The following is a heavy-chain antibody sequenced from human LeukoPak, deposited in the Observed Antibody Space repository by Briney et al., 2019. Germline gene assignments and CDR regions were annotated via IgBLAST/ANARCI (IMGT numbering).Heavy chain of an antibody. CDR3: AKDIVVVPAAIGYYYYYGMDV. V-gene: IGHV3-30*18. J-gene: IGHJ6*02. Sequence: GGSLRLSCAASGFTVSSYGMHWVRQAPGKGLEWVAVISYDGSNKYYADSVRGRFTISRDNSKNTLYLQMNSLRAEDTAVYYCAKDIVVVPAAIGYYYYYGMDVWGQGTTVTVSS. CDR1: GFTVSSYG. CDR2: ISYDGSNK. D-gene: IGHD2-2*01.